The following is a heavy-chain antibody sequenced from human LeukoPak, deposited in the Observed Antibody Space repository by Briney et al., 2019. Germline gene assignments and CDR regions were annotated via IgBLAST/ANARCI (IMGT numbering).Heavy chain of an antibody. CDR2: TSGSGGRT. Sequence: GGSLRLSCAASGFTFSSYAMSCVRQAPGKWLEWVSATSGSGGRTFYADSVKGRFTISRDNSKNPLYLQMNSLRAEDTAVYYCAKDNLYYYDSSGSPSDYWGQGTLVTVSS. V-gene: IGHV3-23*01. D-gene: IGHD3-22*01. CDR3: AKDNLYYYDSSGSPSDY. J-gene: IGHJ4*02. CDR1: GFTFSSYA.